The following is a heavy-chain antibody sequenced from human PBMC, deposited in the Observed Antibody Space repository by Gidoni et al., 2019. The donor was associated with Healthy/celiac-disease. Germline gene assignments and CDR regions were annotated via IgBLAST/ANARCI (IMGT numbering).Heavy chain of an antibody. J-gene: IGHJ4*02. CDR3: VGSGYVVNFDY. CDR1: GFTFSSYA. Sequence: QVQLVESGGGVVQPGRSLRLSCAASGFTFSSYAMHWVRQAPGKGLEWVAVISYDGSNKYYADSVKGRFTISRDNSKNTLYLQMNSLRAEDTAVYYCVGSGYVVNFDYWGQGTLVTVSS. CDR2: ISYDGSNK. V-gene: IGHV3-30-3*01. D-gene: IGHD5-12*01.